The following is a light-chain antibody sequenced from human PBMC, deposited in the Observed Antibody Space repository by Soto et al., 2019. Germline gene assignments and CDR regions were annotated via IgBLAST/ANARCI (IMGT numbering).Light chain of an antibody. J-gene: IGKJ1*01. CDR3: QQFNNWPPT. CDR1: QTISSN. Sequence: EIVMTQSPATLSVSPGERATLSCRASQTISSNLAWYQQKPGQAPRLLMNGASTRATGIPARFSGSGSGTEFTLTISSLQSEDFAVYYRQQFNNWPPTFGQGTKVDIK. CDR2: GAS. V-gene: IGKV3-15*01.